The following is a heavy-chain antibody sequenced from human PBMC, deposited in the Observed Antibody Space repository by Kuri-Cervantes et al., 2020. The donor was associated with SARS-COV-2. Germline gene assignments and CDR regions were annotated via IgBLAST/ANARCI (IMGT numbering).Heavy chain of an antibody. CDR3: ARVGRVGATWADFDY. D-gene: IGHD1-26*01. CDR1: GGSFSGYY. J-gene: IGHJ4*02. CDR2: INHSGST. V-gene: IGHV4-34*01. Sequence: GSLRLSCAVYGGSFSGYYWSWIRQPPGKGLEWIGEINHSGSTNYNPSLKSRVTISVDTSKNQFSLKLSSVTAADTAVYYCARVGRVGATWADFDYWGQGTLVTVSS.